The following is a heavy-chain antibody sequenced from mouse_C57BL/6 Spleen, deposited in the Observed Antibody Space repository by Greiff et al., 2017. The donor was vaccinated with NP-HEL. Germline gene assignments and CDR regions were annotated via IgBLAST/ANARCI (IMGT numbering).Heavy chain of an antibody. D-gene: IGHD2-10*02. CDR2: ISDGGSYT. V-gene: IGHV5-4*01. CDR1: GFTFSSYA. J-gene: IGHJ4*01. Sequence: EVQVVESGGGLVKPGGSLKLSCAASGFTFSSYAMSWVRQTPEKRLEWVATISDGGSYTYYPDNVKGRFTISRDNAENNLYLQMSHLKSEDTAMYYCARVYDYDAMDYWGQGTSVTVSS. CDR3: ARVYDYDAMDY.